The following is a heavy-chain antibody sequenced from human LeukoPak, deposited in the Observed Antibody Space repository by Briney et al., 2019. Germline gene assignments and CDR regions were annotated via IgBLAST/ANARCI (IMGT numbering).Heavy chain of an antibody. CDR2: INPNSGGT. Sequence: VASVTVSCKASGYTFTGYYMHWVRQAPGQGLEWMGWINPNSGGTNYAQKFQGRVTMTRDTSISTAYMELSRLRSDDTAVCYCARDVGDSAFDYWGQGTLVTVSS. CDR1: GYTFTGYY. J-gene: IGHJ4*02. V-gene: IGHV1-2*02. CDR3: ARDVGDSAFDY. D-gene: IGHD2-21*02.